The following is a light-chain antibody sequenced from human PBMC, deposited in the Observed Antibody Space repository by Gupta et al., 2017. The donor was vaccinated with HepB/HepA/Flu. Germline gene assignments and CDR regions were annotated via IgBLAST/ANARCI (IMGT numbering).Light chain of an antibody. V-gene: IGLV2-14*03. J-gene: IGLJ1*01. CDR3: NSYTSSSTLDYV. Sequence: QSALTQPASVSGSPGQSITISCTGTSNDVGAYTYVSWYQHHPGKAPKLMIYDVSNRPSGVSNRFSGSKSGNTASLTISGLQADDEADYYCNSYTSSSTLDYVFGTGTKVTVL. CDR1: SNDVGAYTY. CDR2: DVS.